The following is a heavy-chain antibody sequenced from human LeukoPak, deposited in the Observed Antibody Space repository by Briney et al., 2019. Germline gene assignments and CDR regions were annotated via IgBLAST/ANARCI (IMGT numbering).Heavy chain of an antibody. CDR1: GGSISSYY. CDR2: IYTSGST. CDR3: ARDWTGYCSSTSCYPSNWFDP. V-gene: IGHV4-4*07. Sequence: PLETLSLTCTVSGGSISSYYWSWIRQPAGKGLEWIGRIYTSGSTNYNPSLKSRVTMSVDTSKNQFSLKLSSVTAADTAVYYCARDWTGYCSSTSCYPSNWFDPWGQGTLVTVSS. J-gene: IGHJ5*02. D-gene: IGHD2-2*01.